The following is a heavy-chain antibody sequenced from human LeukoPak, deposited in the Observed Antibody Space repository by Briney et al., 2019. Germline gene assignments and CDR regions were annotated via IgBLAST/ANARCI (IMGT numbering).Heavy chain of an antibody. CDR2: ISAYNGTT. J-gene: IGHJ5*02. CDR1: GYTFTSYG. CDR3: ARGGSDVGPAAHNWFDP. D-gene: IGHD2-2*01. V-gene: IGHV1-18*01. Sequence: WASLKVSCKASGYTFTSYGISWVRQAPGQGLEWMGWISAYNGTTNYAQKLQGRVTMTTDTSTSTAYMELRSLRSDDTAVYYCARGGSDVGPAAHNWFDPWGQGTLVTVSS.